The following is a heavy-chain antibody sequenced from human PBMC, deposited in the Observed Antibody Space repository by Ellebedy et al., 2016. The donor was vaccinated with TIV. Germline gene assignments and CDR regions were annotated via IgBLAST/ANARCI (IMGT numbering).Heavy chain of an antibody. J-gene: IGHJ6*02. CDR3: AKEGNHYDSSGYYRAHGMDV. D-gene: IGHD3-22*01. Sequence: GESLKISCAASGFTISTSAMHWVRQAPGRGLEWVAAMSHDGSNKYYADSVKGRFTISRANSKNTLYLQMNSLRAEDTAVYYCAKEGNHYDSSGYYRAHGMDVWGQGTTVTVSS. CDR2: MSHDGSNK. CDR1: GFTISTSA. V-gene: IGHV3-30*18.